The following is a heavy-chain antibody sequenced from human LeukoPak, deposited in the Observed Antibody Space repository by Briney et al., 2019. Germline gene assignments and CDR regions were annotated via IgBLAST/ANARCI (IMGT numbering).Heavy chain of an antibody. CDR3: ARKLYNWNPDN. Sequence: SETLSLTCTVSGGSISSFYWGWIRQPPGKGLEWIGSMHYSGSTYYNPSLKSRVTISVDRSKNQFSLKLGSVTAADTAVYYCARKLYNWNPDNWGQGTLVTVSS. V-gene: IGHV4-39*01. CDR1: GGSISSFY. J-gene: IGHJ4*02. D-gene: IGHD1-20*01. CDR2: MHYSGST.